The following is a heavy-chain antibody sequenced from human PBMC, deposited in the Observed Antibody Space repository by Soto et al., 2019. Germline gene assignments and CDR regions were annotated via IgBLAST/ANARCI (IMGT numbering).Heavy chain of an antibody. D-gene: IGHD1-26*01. CDR3: ASGGWETPI. J-gene: IGHJ4*02. CDR1: GFTFSDYY. V-gene: IGHV3-11*01. CDR2: ISSSSTI. Sequence: GGSLRLSCAASGFTFSDYYMNWVRQAPGKGLEWVSSISSSSTIYYADSVKGRFTISRDNAKKSLYLQMNSLTAEDTAVYYCASGGWETPIWGQGTLVTVSS.